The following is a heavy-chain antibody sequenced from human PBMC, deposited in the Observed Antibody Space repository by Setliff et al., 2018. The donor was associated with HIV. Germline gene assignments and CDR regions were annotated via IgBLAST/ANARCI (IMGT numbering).Heavy chain of an antibody. CDR3: ARGTGSPNYYYYYMDV. CDR1: GIALNSCV. D-gene: IGHD1-1*01. CDR2: IKPDGSQK. Sequence: GGSLRLSCTASGIALNSCVVHWVRQAPGKGLEWVANIKPDGSQKYYVDSVKGRFTISRDNAKNSLYLQMNSLRAEDTALYYCARGTGSPNYYYYYMDVWGKGTTVTV. V-gene: IGHV3-7*03. J-gene: IGHJ6*03.